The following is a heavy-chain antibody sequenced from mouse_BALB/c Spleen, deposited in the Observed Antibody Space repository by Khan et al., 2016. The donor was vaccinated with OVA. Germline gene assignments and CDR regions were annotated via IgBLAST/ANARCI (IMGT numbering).Heavy chain of an antibody. V-gene: IGHV14-4*02. CDR3: YAGDGYSAWFAY. Sequence: VQLQEAGAELVRSGASVKLSCTGSGFKIKDYYMHWVKQRPEQGLEWIGWIDPENGDIEYAPQFQDKATMTADTHSNTAYLQLSTLTYEDTAVYYVYAGDGYSAWFAYWGQGTLVTVSA. D-gene: IGHD2-3*01. J-gene: IGHJ3*01. CDR1: GFKIKDYY. CDR2: IDPENGDI.